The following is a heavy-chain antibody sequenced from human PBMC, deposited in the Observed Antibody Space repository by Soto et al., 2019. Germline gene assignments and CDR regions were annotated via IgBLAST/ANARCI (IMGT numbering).Heavy chain of an antibody. V-gene: IGHV5-10-1*01. Sequence: PGESLKISCQASGYSFTAYWITWVRQMPGKGLEWMATIDPSDSYVDYSPSFRGHVTFSADRSTATAFLQWRSLEASDSALYFCARLVSLLQPIDSWGQGTPVTVSS. CDR1: GYSFTAYW. CDR2: IDPSDSYV. J-gene: IGHJ5*01. D-gene: IGHD4-4*01. CDR3: ARLVSLLQPIDS.